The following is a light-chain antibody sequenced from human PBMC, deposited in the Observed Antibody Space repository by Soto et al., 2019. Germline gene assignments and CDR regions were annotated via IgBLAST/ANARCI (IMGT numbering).Light chain of an antibody. CDR1: SNDVGGYKY. J-gene: IGLJ2*01. CDR2: EVT. V-gene: IGLV2-14*01. CDR3: SSYTIRSTVV. Sequence: QAVVTQPASVSGSPGQSITISCTGTSNDVGGYKYVSWYQQHPGKAPKLMIYEVTNRPSGVSDRFSGSKSGNTASLTISGLQAEDEANYYCSSYTIRSTVVFGGGTKVTVL.